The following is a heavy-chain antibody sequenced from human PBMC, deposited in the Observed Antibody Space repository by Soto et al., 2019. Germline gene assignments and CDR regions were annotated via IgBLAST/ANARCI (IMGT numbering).Heavy chain of an antibody. CDR3: AKGRGDIKYNWFDP. V-gene: IGHV3-23*01. Sequence: GGSLRLSCAASGFIVSKNYINWVRQAPGGGLEWVSAIGGSGGSTYYADSVKGRFTISRDNSKNTLYLQMNSLRAEDTAVYYCAKGRGDIKYNWFDPWGQGTLVTVSS. J-gene: IGHJ5*02. D-gene: IGHD2-21*02. CDR2: IGGSGGST. CDR1: GFIVSKNY.